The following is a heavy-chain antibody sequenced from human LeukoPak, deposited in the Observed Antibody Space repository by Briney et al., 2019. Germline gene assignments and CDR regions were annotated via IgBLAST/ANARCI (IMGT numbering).Heavy chain of an antibody. CDR3: ARSVLLWFGESMAGDY. Sequence: SETLSLTCAVYGGSFSGYYWSWIRQPPGKGLEWIGEINHSGSTNYNPSLKSRVTISVDTSKNQFSLKLSSVTAADTAVYYCARSVLLWFGESMAGDYWGQGTLVTVSS. D-gene: IGHD3-10*01. J-gene: IGHJ4*02. V-gene: IGHV4-34*01. CDR1: GGSFSGYY. CDR2: INHSGST.